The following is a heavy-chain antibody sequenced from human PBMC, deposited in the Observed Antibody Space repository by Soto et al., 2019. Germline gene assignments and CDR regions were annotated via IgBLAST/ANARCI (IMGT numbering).Heavy chain of an antibody. CDR3: ARRGPGTYFDY. D-gene: IGHD6-13*01. J-gene: IGHJ4*02. Sequence: EVQLLDSGGGLVQPGGSLILSGAASGFTFSSYAMNWVRQAPGKGLEWVSVISGSGGSTYYADSVKGRFTISRDNSKNTLYLQMNSLRAEDTAVYYCARRGPGTYFDYWGQGTLVTVSS. CDR1: GFTFSSYA. V-gene: IGHV3-23*01. CDR2: ISGSGGST.